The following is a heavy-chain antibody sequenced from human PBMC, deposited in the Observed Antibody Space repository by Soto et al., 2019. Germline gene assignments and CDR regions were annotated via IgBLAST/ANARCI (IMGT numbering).Heavy chain of an antibody. CDR1: GYTFTSYG. J-gene: IGHJ5*02. D-gene: IGHD6-13*01. CDR2: ISAYNGNT. V-gene: IGHV1-18*01. Sequence: ASVKVSCKASGYTFTSYGISWVRQAPGQGLEWMGWISAYNGNTNYAQKLQGRVTMTTDTSTSTAYMELRSLRSDDTAVYYCARDKYSSSWYGAGWFDPWGQGTLVTVSS. CDR3: ARDKYSSSWYGAGWFDP.